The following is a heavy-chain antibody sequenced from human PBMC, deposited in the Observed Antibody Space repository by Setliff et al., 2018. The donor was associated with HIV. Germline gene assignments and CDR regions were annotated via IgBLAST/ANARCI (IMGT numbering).Heavy chain of an antibody. Sequence: SVKVSFKASGGSFSSYAITWVRQAPGQRLEWMGGIVPIFGTTNYAQKFQGRVTITADESTSTAYMELSSLRSVDTAVYYCARVKRTSAYDHWGQGTLVTVSS. CDR2: IVPIFGTT. D-gene: IGHD2-2*01. CDR3: ARVKRTSAYDH. CDR1: GGSFSSYA. V-gene: IGHV1-69*13. J-gene: IGHJ4*02.